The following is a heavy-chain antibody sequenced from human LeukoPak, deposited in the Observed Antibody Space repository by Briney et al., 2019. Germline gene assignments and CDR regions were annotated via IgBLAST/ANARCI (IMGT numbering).Heavy chain of an antibody. CDR1: GFTFTSSA. CDR2: IVVGSGNT. J-gene: IGHJ5*01. CDR3: AEDLGFDCSGGSCYSNWFDS. Sequence: SVKVSCKASGFTFTSSAMKWVRQARGQRLEWIGRIVVGSGNTNYAQKFQERVTITRDMSTSTAYMELSSLRSEDTAVYYCAEDLGFDCSGGSCYSNWFDSGGQGTPVTVSS. D-gene: IGHD2-15*01. V-gene: IGHV1-58*02.